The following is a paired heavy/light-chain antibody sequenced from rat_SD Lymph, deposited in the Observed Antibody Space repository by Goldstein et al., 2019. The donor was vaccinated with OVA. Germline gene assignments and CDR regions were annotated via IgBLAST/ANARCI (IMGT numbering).Heavy chain of an antibody. CDR3: ARMGAYDNNHLDN. D-gene: IGHD1-10*01. CDR2: MWSDGYT. V-gene: IGHV2S18*01. J-gene: IGHJ2*01. Sequence: QVQLKESGPGLVQSSETLSLICSVSGFSLTSSSVHWVRQQSGKSLEWMGRMWSDGYTSYNSAFTSRLSISRDTSKSQIFLKMNSLQTEDTGTYYCARMGAYDNNHLDNWGQGVMVTVSS. CDR1: GFSLTSSS.
Light chain of an antibody. V-gene: IGKV12S30*01. J-gene: IGKJ1*01. Sequence: DIQMTQSPASLSASLGETVSIECLASEDIYNNLAWYQQKPGKSPQLLIYYASNLQDGVPSRFSGSGSGTQYSLKINSLESEDAATYFCLQDSEYPWTFGGGTKLELK. CDR1: EDIYNN. CDR2: YAS. CDR3: LQDSEYPWT.